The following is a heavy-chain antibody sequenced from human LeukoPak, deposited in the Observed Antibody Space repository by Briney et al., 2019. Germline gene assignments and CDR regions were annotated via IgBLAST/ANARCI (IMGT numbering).Heavy chain of an antibody. CDR2: IIPIFGIP. CDR1: GGTFRTFA. Sequence: GASVKVSCKASGGTFRTFAISWVRQAPGQGLEWMGGIIPIFGIPDSAQKLQGRVTMTTDASTTTAYMELRSLRSDDTAVYYCVRDGHRLYDYYYYYMDVWGKGTTVTVSS. V-gene: IGHV1-69*05. J-gene: IGHJ6*03. D-gene: IGHD2-2*02. CDR3: VRDGHRLYDYYYYYMDV.